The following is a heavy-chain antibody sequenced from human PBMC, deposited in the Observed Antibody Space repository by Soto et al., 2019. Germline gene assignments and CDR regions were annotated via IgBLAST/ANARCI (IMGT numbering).Heavy chain of an antibody. J-gene: IGHJ5*02. CDR3: ARDRGYRSGSFGS. D-gene: IGHD5-18*01. CDR1: GYSISTGYY. CDR2: IYSDGTT. Sequence: SETLSLTCTVSGYSISTGYYWSWIRQPAGKELEWIGRIYSDGTTNYNPSLKGRGTMSVDTSKKQISLKLTSVTAADTAMYYCARDRGYRSGSFGSWGQGVLVTVSS. V-gene: IGHV4-4*07.